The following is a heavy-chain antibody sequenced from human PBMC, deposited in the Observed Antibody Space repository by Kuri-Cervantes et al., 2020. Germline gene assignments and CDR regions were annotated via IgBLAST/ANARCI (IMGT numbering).Heavy chain of an antibody. D-gene: IGHD3-10*01. V-gene: IGHV4-4*02. CDR1: GGSISSSNW. CDR3: ARVYSNFDGSGSFVDY. J-gene: IGHJ4*02. Sequence: SETLSLTCAVYGGSISSSNWWSWVRQPPGKGLGWIGEIYHSGSTNYNPSLKSRVTISVDTSKNQFSLKLSSVTAADTAVYYCARVYSNFDGSGSFVDYWGQGTPVTVSS. CDR2: IYHSGST.